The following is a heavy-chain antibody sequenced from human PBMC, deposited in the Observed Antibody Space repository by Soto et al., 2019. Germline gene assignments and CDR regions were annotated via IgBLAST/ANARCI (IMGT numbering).Heavy chain of an antibody. D-gene: IGHD1-26*01. J-gene: IGHJ4*02. CDR3: ARDLIVGATTPYYFDY. Sequence: QVQLVQSGAEVKKPGASVKVSCKASGYTFTSYGISWVRQAPGQGLEWMGWISAYNGNTNYAQKLQGRVTMTTDTSTSTAYMELRRLRTDARAVYYCARDLIVGATTPYYFDYWGQGPLVTVS. CDR2: ISAYNGNT. V-gene: IGHV1-18*01. CDR1: GYTFTSYG.